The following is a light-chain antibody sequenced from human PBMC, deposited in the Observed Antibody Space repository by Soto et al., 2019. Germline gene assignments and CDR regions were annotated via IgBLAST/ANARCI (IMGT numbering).Light chain of an antibody. J-gene: IGLJ2*01. CDR1: SGHSSYA. CDR2: LDSDGSH. CDR3: QTWGTGIHVV. Sequence: QLVLTQSPSASASLGASVKLTCTLSSGHSSYAIAWHQQQPEKGPRYLMKLDSDGSHTKGDAIPDRFSGSSSGAERYLTISSLQCEDEADYLCQTWGTGIHVVFGGGTKLTVL. V-gene: IGLV4-69*01.